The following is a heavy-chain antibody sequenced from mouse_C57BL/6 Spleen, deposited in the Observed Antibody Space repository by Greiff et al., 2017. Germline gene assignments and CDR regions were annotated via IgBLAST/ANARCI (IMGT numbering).Heavy chain of an antibody. CDR1: GYTFTSYW. J-gene: IGHJ2*01. D-gene: IGHD2-5*01. V-gene: IGHV1-55*01. Sequence: VQLQQSGAELVKPGASVKMSCKASGYTFTSYWITWVKQRPGQGLEWIGDIYPGSGSTNYNEKFKSKATLTVDTSSSTAYMQLSSLTSEDSAVYYCARGTYYSNSYYFDYWGQGTTLTVSS. CDR2: IYPGSGST. CDR3: ARGTYYSNSYYFDY.